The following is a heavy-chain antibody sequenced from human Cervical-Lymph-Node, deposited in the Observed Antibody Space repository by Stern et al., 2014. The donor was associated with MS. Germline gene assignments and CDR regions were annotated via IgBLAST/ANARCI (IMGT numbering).Heavy chain of an antibody. V-gene: IGHV1-2*02. D-gene: IGHD6-13*01. J-gene: IGHJ6*02. CDR3: GYRWKSDYYYGMDV. Sequence: QVQLVESGAEVKKPGASVKVSCKASGYTFNDYYLHWVRQAPGQGLEWLGWINPNSGGTNYAQKFQGRVTMTRDTSISTAYMELSSLKSDDAAVYARGYRWKSDYYYGMDVWGQGTTVTVSS. CDR1: GYTFNDYY. CDR2: INPNSGGT.